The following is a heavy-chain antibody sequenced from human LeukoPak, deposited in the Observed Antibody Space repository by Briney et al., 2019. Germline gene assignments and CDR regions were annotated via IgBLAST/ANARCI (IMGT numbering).Heavy chain of an antibody. CDR3: ARSGGPKYSYLSLGAFDI. Sequence: SETLSLTCTVSGGSISSYYWSWIRQPPGKGLEWIGYIYYSGSTYYNPSLKSRVTISVDTSKNQFSLKLSSVTAADTAVYYCARSGGPKYSYLSLGAFDIWGQGTMVTVSS. CDR1: GGSISSYY. V-gene: IGHV4-59*01. D-gene: IGHD5-18*01. CDR2: IYYSGST. J-gene: IGHJ3*02.